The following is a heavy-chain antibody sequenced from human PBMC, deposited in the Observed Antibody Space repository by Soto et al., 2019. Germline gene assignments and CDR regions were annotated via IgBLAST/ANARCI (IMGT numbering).Heavy chain of an antibody. J-gene: IGHJ4*02. V-gene: IGHV3-21*01. Sequence: GGSLRLSCAASGFTFSSYSMNWVRQAPGKGLEWVSSISSSSSYIYYADSVKGRFTISRDNAKNSLYLQMNSLRAEDTAVYYCARGENYDYIWGSLASSNYWGQGTLVTVSS. CDR1: GFTFSSYS. CDR2: ISSSSSYI. D-gene: IGHD3-16*01. CDR3: ARGENYDYIWGSLASSNY.